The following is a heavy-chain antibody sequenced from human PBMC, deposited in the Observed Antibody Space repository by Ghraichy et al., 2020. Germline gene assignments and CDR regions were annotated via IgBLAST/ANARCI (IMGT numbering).Heavy chain of an antibody. Sequence: ASVKVSCKVSGYTLTELSMHWVRQAPGKGLEWMGGFDPEDGETIYAQKFQGRVTMTEDTSTDTAYMELSSLRSEDTAVYYCATQRAGVGATFCFDYWGQGTLVTVSS. J-gene: IGHJ4*02. CDR1: GYTLTELS. V-gene: IGHV1-24*01. CDR3: ATQRAGVGATFCFDY. D-gene: IGHD1-26*01. CDR2: FDPEDGET.